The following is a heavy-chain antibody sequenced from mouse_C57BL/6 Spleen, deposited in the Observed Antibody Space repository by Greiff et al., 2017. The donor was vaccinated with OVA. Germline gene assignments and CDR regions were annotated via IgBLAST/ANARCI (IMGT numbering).Heavy chain of an antibody. D-gene: IGHD1-1*01. CDR1: GFTFSSYG. Sequence: EVQLVESGGDLVKPGGSLKLSCAASGFTFSSYGMSWVRQTPDKRLEWVGTISSGGSYTYYPDSVKGRFTISRDNAKNTLYLQMSSLKSEDTAMYYCARQGGVGYFDVWGTGTTVTVSS. CDR3: ARQGGVGYFDV. J-gene: IGHJ1*03. CDR2: ISSGGSYT. V-gene: IGHV5-6*01.